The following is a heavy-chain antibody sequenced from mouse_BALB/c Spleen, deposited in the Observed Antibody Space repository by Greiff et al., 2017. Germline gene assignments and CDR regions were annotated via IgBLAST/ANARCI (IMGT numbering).Heavy chain of an antibody. V-gene: IGHV3-1*02. Sequence: EVQLQQSGPDLVKPSQSLSLTCTVTGYSITSGYSWHWIRQFPGNKLEWMGYIHYSGSTNYNPSLKSRISITRDTSKNQFFLQLNSVTTEDTATYYCVFYYDYDDGWFAYWGQGTLVTVSA. J-gene: IGHJ3*01. D-gene: IGHD2-4*01. CDR1: GYSITSGYS. CDR2: IHYSGST. CDR3: VFYYDYDDGWFAY.